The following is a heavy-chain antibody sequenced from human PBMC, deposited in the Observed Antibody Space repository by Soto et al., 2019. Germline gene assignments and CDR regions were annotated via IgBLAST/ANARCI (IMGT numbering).Heavy chain of an antibody. V-gene: IGHV1-18*01. CDR2: VSANNGHT. CDR3: ARDIESVTAKHIFYYYAMDV. D-gene: IGHD2-21*01. Sequence: QGQLVQSGAEVKKPGASVKLSCKASGFTFSNYGLNWVRQAPGQGLEWMGWVSANNGHTNSAQNLQGRVSMTTDTSTSTAYMELRGLTFDDTAVYYCARDIESVTAKHIFYYYAMDVWGQGTTVTVSS. CDR1: GFTFSNYG. J-gene: IGHJ6*02.